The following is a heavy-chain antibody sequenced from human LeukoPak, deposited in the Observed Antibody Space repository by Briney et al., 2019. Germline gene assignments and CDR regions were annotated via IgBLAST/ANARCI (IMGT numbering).Heavy chain of an antibody. CDR3: ARQGSSWYYAFDI. J-gene: IGHJ3*02. V-gene: IGHV3-30*03. CDR2: ISYDGSNK. D-gene: IGHD6-13*01. CDR1: GFTFSSYG. Sequence: GGSLRLSCAASGFTFSSYGMHWVRQAPGKGLEWVAVISYDGSNKYYADSVKGRFTISRDNAKNSLYLQMNSLRAEDTAVYYCARQGSSWYYAFDIWGQGTMVTVSS.